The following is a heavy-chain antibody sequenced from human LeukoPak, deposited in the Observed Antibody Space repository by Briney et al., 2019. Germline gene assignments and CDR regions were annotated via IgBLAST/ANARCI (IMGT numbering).Heavy chain of an antibody. Sequence: GESLKISCKGSGYIFTSYWIGWVRQLPGKGLEWMGIIYPGDSDTRYSPSFQGQVTISADKSISTAYLQWSSLKASDTAMYYCARTTTVSSYYFDYWGQGTLVTVSS. J-gene: IGHJ4*02. CDR2: IYPGDSDT. CDR1: GYIFTSYW. CDR3: ARTTTVSSYYFDY. D-gene: IGHD4-17*01. V-gene: IGHV5-51*01.